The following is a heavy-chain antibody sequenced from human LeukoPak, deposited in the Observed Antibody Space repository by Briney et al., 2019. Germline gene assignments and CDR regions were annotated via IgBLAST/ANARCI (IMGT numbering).Heavy chain of an antibody. CDR3: SSIQYDFCSGYQYYFDY. Sequence: SVKVSFKASGGTFTIYAISWVRQAPGQGLGWMGGIIPIIGTANYAQKFQGRVTITTDESTSTAYMELISLRSEDTAVYYCSSIQYDFCSGYQYYFDYWGQGTLVTVSS. D-gene: IGHD3-3*01. J-gene: IGHJ4*02. CDR1: GGTFTIYA. CDR2: IIPIIGTA. V-gene: IGHV1-69*05.